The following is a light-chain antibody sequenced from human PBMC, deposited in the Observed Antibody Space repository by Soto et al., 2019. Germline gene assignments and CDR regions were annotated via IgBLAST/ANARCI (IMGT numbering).Light chain of an antibody. V-gene: IGKV3-15*01. Sequence: EIVITQSPATLSVSPGERATLSCRASQSVYRYLAWYQQKAGQAPRLLIQGAFTRETGIPGRVSGSGSGTEFTLIISSLQSEDFAVYYCQQYNELTETFGHGTKVDIK. CDR1: QSVYRY. CDR3: QQYNELTET. J-gene: IGKJ1*01. CDR2: GAF.